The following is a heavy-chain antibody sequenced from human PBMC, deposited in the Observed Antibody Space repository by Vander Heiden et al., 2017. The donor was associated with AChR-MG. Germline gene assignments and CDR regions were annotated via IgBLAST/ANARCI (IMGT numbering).Heavy chain of an antibody. CDR2: ISGSGGST. Sequence: EVQLSESGGGLVQPGGSLRPSCAASGFTFGSYAMSWVRQAPGKGLEWVSAISGSGGSTYYADSVKGRFTISRDNSKNTLYLQMNSLRAEDTAVYYCAKAGAAYCGGDCDFDYWGQGTLVTVSS. V-gene: IGHV3-23*01. CDR3: AKAGAAYCGGDCDFDY. CDR1: GFTFGSYA. D-gene: IGHD2-21*02. J-gene: IGHJ4*02.